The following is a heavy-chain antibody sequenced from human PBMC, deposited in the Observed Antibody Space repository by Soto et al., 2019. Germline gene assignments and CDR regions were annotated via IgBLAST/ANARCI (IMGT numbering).Heavy chain of an antibody. CDR3: TSRSARFDY. CDR2: MSYDGSDT. J-gene: IGHJ4*02. Sequence: GGSLRLSCVGSGFIFSNNGMHWVRQTPGKGLEWVAFMSYDGSDTFYADSVKGRFTISRDDSKNTLYLQMNSLKTEDTAVYYCTSRSARFDYWGQGTLVTVSS. V-gene: IGHV3-33*08. D-gene: IGHD6-6*01. CDR1: GFIFSNNG.